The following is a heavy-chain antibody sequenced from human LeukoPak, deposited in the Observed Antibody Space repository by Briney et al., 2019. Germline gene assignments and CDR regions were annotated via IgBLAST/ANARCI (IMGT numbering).Heavy chain of an antibody. J-gene: IGHJ4*02. CDR2: IFYSGST. D-gene: IGHD6-19*01. CDR3: ATSNSGWFYFDY. V-gene: IGHV4-39*06. CDR1: GGSISSSTYY. Sequence: PSETLSLTCTVSGGSISSSTYYWGWIRQPPGKGLEWIGSIFYSGSTYYNPSLKSRVTISVDTSKNQFPLELSSVTAADTAVYYCATSNSGWFYFDYWGQGTLVTVSS.